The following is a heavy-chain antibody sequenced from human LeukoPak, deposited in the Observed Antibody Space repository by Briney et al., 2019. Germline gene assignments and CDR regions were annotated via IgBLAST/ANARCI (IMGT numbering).Heavy chain of an antibody. Sequence: GGSLRLSCAASGFTFGSYAMSWVRQAPGKGLEWVSAISGSGGSTYYADSVKGRFTISRDNSKNTLYLQMNSLRAEDTAVYYCAKGDTGYCSGGSCYSSVHYGMDVWGQGTTVTVSS. CDR1: GFTFGSYA. D-gene: IGHD2-15*01. CDR2: ISGSGGST. J-gene: IGHJ6*02. V-gene: IGHV3-23*01. CDR3: AKGDTGYCSGGSCYSSVHYGMDV.